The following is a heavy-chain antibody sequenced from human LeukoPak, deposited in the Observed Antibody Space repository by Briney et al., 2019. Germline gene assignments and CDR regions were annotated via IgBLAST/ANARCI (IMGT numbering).Heavy chain of an antibody. CDR2: IYSGGST. CDR1: GFTVSSNY. CDR3: AKSPTWFGSPSPFDP. J-gene: IGHJ5*02. V-gene: IGHV3-66*01. D-gene: IGHD3-10*01. Sequence: GGSLRLSCAASGFTVSSNYMSWVRQAPGKGLEWVSVIYSGGSTYYADSVKGRFTISRDNSKNTLYLQMNSLRAEDTAVYYCAKSPTWFGSPSPFDPWGQGTLVTVSS.